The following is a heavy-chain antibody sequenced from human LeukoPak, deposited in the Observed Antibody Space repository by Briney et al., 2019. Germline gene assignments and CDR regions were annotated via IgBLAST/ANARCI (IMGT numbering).Heavy chain of an antibody. V-gene: IGHV4-4*07. J-gene: IGHJ4*02. D-gene: IGHD5-12*01. CDR2: IYTSGTT. CDR1: GGSISSYY. CDR3: ARMYGAYDSFDY. Sequence: PSETLSLTCTVSGGSISSYYWSWIRQPAGKGLEWIGRIYTSGTTNYNPSLKSRVTMSVDTSKSQFSLKLSSVTAADTALYYCARMYGAYDSFDYWGQGTLVTVSS.